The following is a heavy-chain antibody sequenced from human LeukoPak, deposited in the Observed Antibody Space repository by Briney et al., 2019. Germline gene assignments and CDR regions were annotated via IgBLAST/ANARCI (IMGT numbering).Heavy chain of an antibody. CDR1: GFTFSDYY. CDR2: ISSSGSTI. CDR3: ARDVGIAARQDWFDP. Sequence: GGSLRPSCAASGFTFSDYYMSWIRQAPGKGLEWVSYISSSGSTIYYADSVKGRFTISRDNAKSSLYLQMNSLRAEDTAVYYCARDVGIAARQDWFDPWGQGTLVTVSS. J-gene: IGHJ5*02. V-gene: IGHV3-11*01. D-gene: IGHD6-6*01.